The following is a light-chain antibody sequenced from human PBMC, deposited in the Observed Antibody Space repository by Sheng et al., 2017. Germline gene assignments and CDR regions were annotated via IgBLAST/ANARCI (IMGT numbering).Light chain of an antibody. CDR1: QSFSSSY. CDR3: QQYGSSLPWT. J-gene: IGKJ1*01. V-gene: IGKV3-20*01. Sequence: EIVLTQSPGTLSVSPGDGATLSCRASQSFSSSYLTWYQQKPGQAPRLLIYGASTRATGIPDRFSGSGSGTDFTLTISRLEPEDFAVYYCQQYGSSLPWTFG. CDR2: GAS.